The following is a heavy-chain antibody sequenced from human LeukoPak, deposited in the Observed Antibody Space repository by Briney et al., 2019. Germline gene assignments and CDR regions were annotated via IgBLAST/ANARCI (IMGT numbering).Heavy chain of an antibody. CDR1: GLTFSRHA. D-gene: IGHD3-22*01. Sequence: PGGSLRLSCEVSGLTFSRHAMNWVRQAPGKGLEWVSYISSSGSTKYYTDSVKGRFTIYRDNAKNSLYLEVNSLRDEDTALYYCALYFYDSSGYPSFDYWGQGTLVTVSS. CDR2: ISSSGSTK. J-gene: IGHJ4*02. CDR3: ALYFYDSSGYPSFDY. V-gene: IGHV3-48*02.